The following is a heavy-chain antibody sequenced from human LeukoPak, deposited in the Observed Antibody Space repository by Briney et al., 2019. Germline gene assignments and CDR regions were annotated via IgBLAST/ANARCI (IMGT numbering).Heavy chain of an antibody. D-gene: IGHD6-13*01. CDR2: ISTYNGNT. Sequence: GASVKVSCKASGYTFTSYGVSWVRQAPGQGLEWMGWISTYNGNTNYAQQLQGRVILTTDTSTNTVYMELRSLRSDDTAIYYCVRDRTASSWFVYWGQGTLVTVSS. CDR1: GYTFTSYG. V-gene: IGHV1-18*01. CDR3: VRDRTASSWFVY. J-gene: IGHJ5*01.